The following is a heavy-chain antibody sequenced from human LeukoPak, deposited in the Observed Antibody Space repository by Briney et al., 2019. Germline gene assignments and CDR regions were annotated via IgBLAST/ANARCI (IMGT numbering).Heavy chain of an antibody. J-gene: IGHJ4*02. V-gene: IGHV3-30-3*01. CDR3: ARARLGYCSSTSCYTDDIVRYCFDY. CDR2: ISYDGSNK. CDR1: GFTFSSYA. D-gene: IGHD2-2*02. Sequence: PGRSLRLSCAASGFTFSSYAMHWVRQAPGKGLEWVAVISYDGSNKYYADSVKGRFTISRDNSKNTLYLQMNSLRAEDTAVYYCARARLGYCSSTSCYTDDIVRYCFDYWGQGTLVTVSS.